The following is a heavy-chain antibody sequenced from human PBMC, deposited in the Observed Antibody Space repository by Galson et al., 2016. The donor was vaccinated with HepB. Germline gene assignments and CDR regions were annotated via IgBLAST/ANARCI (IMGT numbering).Heavy chain of an antibody. CDR3: ARDQGQWLIRGNWFDP. D-gene: IGHD6-19*01. CDR1: GGALSNSG. J-gene: IGHJ5*02. CDR2: IIPMFGEA. Sequence: SVKVSCKVSGGALSNSGISWVRQAPGQGLEWMGGIIPMFGEANYARKFQGRVTVTADESTTTVYMELRSLTSEDTAVYYCARDQGQWLIRGNWFDPWGQGTLVTVSS. V-gene: IGHV1-69*13.